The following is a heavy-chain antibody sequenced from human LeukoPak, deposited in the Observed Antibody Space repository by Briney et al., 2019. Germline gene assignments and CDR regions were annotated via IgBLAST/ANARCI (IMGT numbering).Heavy chain of an antibody. CDR3: ARHERLLSFLK. CDR1: GFTLSSYG. D-gene: IGHD3-3*01. CDR2: ITGSGGST. Sequence: PGGSLRLSCAASGFTLSSYGMSWVRQAPGKGLEWGSGITGSGGSTYYADSVKGRFTISRDNSKNTLYLQMNSPRAEDTAIYYCARHERLLSFLKWGQGTLVTVSS. J-gene: IGHJ4*02. V-gene: IGHV3-23*01.